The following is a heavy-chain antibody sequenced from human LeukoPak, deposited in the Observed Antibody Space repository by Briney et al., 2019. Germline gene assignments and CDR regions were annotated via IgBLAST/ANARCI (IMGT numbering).Heavy chain of an antibody. D-gene: IGHD3-3*01. CDR3: ARSYPYYDFRSGAYYMDV. CDR2: INHSGST. J-gene: IGHJ6*03. CDR1: GESFSGYY. Sequence: SETLSLTCAVYGESFSGYYWSWIRQPPGKGLEWIGEINHSGSTNYNPSLKSRVTISVDTSKNQFSLKLSSVTAADTAVYYCARSYPYYDFRSGAYYMDVWGKGTTVTVSS. V-gene: IGHV4-34*01.